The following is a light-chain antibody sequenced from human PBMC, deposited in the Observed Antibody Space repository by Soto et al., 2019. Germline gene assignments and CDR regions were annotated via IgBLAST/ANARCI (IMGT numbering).Light chain of an antibody. CDR2: GAS. Sequence: IGLGQSRSTLSMSRGERDTLSYRASQSVSNNYLAWYQQKPGQAPRLLIYGASNRATGIPDRFSGSGSGTDFTLTISSLGPEDFAVYYCRQDGSAGTIGRGTKVDIK. CDR3: RQDGSAGT. V-gene: IGKV3-20*01. J-gene: IGKJ1*01. CDR1: QSVSNNY.